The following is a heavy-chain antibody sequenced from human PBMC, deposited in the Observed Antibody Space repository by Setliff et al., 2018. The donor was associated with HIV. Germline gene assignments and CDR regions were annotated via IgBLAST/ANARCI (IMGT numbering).Heavy chain of an antibody. J-gene: IGHJ4*02. Sequence: SETLSLTCAVSGGSMSNYYWTWIRQVPGKGLEWIGYIYYSGYSNFNPSLKGRVGISLDSSNSQFSLKLNAVTAADTAIYYCARQTESSSSYFDSWGQGALVTVSS. CDR1: GGSMSNYY. CDR2: IYYSGYS. D-gene: IGHD6-6*01. CDR3: ARQTESSSSYFDS. V-gene: IGHV4-59*08.